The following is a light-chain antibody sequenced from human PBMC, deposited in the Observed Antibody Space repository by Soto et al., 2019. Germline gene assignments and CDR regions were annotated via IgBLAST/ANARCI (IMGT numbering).Light chain of an antibody. Sequence: QSVLTQPASVSGSPGQSITISCTGTSSGVGGYSYVSWYQQHPGKAPKLMIYDVSNRPSGVSNRFSGSKSGNTASLTISGLQAGDEADYYCSSYTSSSTLVFGGGTKLTLL. J-gene: IGLJ2*01. CDR1: SSGVGGYSY. CDR2: DVS. CDR3: SSYTSSSTLV. V-gene: IGLV2-14*01.